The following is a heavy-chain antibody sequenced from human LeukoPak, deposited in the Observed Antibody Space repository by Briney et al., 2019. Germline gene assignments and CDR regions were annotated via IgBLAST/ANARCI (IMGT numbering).Heavy chain of an antibody. J-gene: IGHJ6*02. CDR3: ARAHYDILTDIPGPYYYYYYGMDV. V-gene: IGHV1-69*04. Sequence: GGSLRLSCAASGFTFSSYAMSWVRQAPGKGLEWMGRIIPILGIANYAQKFQGRVTITADKSTSTAYMELSSLRSEDTAVYYCARAHYDILTDIPGPYYYYYYGMDVWGQGTTVTVSS. CDR2: IIPILGIA. D-gene: IGHD3-9*01. CDR1: GFTFSSYA.